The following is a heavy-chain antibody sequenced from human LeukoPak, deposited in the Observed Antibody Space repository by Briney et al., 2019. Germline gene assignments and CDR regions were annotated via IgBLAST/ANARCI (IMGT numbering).Heavy chain of an antibody. D-gene: IGHD6-19*01. CDR3: ARGGSGWYPSQPFDY. CDR1: GFTFSSYD. CDR2: IGTAGDT. J-gene: IGHJ4*02. Sequence: PGGSLRLSCAASGFTFSSYDMHWVRQATGKGLEWVSAIGTAGDTYYPGSVKGRFTISRENAKNSLYLQMNSLRAGDTAVYYCARGGSGWYPSQPFDYWGQGTLVTVSS. V-gene: IGHV3-13*01.